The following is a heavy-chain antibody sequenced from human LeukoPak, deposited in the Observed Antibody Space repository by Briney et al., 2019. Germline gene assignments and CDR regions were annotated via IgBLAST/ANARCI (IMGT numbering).Heavy chain of an antibody. CDR3: AKGAYDYIEMGYFDD. J-gene: IGHJ4*02. D-gene: IGHD5-12*01. Sequence: GGLRLSCAASGFTFTSQGMAWVRQAPGKGLEWVSLIIGSSGDTLYADSVKGRFTISRDISKNRLYLQMNSLRAEDTALYYCAKGAYDYIEMGYFDDWGQGTLVTVSS. CDR2: IIGSSGDT. CDR1: GFTFTSQG. V-gene: IGHV3-23*01.